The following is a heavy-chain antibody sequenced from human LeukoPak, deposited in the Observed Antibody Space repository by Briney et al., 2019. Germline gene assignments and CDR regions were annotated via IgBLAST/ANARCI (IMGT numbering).Heavy chain of an antibody. V-gene: IGHV3-48*01. J-gene: IGHJ4*02. CDR2: ISSSSSTI. CDR1: EFTFSSYS. D-gene: IGHD1-26*01. Sequence: GSLRLSCEASEFTFSSYSMNWVRQAPGKGLEWVAYISSSSSTIYYAESVKGRFTISRDNAKNSLYLQMNSLRVEDTAVYYCARSRGNSGSYPLDYWGQGTLVTVSS. CDR3: ARSRGNSGSYPLDY.